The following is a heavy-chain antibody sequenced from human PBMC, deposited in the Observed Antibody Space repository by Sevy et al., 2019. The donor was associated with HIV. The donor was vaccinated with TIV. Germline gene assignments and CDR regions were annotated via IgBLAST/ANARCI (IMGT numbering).Heavy chain of an antibody. J-gene: IGHJ6*02. CDR3: ARDDVGQIIVVVPAAFFQAYYYYGMDV. D-gene: IGHD2-2*01. CDR1: GYTFTSYG. V-gene: IGHV1-18*01. CDR2: ISAYNGNT. Sequence: ASVKVSCKASGYTFTSYGISWVRQAPGQGLEWMGWISAYNGNTNYAQKLQGTVTMTTDTSTSTAYMELRSLRSDDTAVYYCARDDVGQIIVVVPAAFFQAYYYYGMDVWGQGTTVTVSS.